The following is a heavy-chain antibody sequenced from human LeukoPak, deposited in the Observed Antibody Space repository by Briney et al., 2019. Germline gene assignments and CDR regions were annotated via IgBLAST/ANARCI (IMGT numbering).Heavy chain of an antibody. J-gene: IGHJ4*02. D-gene: IGHD6-25*01. CDR3: ARGSNVQQRLDSFDF. V-gene: IGHV3-21*01. Sequence: GGSLGLSCAASGFTFNTYNMNWVRQAPGKGLEWVSSTSSGSTYIYYAVSVKGRFTISRDNAKNSLYLQMNSLRAEDTAVYYCARGSNVQQRLDSFDFWGQGTLVTVSS. CDR2: TSSGSTYI. CDR1: GFTFNTYN.